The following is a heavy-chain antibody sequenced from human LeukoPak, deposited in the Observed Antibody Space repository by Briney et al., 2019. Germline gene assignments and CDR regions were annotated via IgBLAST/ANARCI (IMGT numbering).Heavy chain of an antibody. J-gene: IGHJ3*02. Sequence: PGGSLRLSCAASGFTFSSYSMNWVRQAPGKGLEWVSSISSSSSYIYYADSVKGRFTISRDNAKNSLYLQMNSLRAEDTAVYYCARVEQQLLGAFDIWGQGTMVTVSS. V-gene: IGHV3-21*01. CDR3: ARVEQQLLGAFDI. CDR1: GFTFSSYS. CDR2: ISSSSSYI. D-gene: IGHD6-13*01.